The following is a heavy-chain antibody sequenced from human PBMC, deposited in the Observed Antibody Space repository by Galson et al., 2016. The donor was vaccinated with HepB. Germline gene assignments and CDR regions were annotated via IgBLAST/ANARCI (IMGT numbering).Heavy chain of an antibody. CDR1: GYTFTNDW. V-gene: IGHV5-10-1*01. CDR3: ARHYYYTTGYCYGY. D-gene: IGHD3-22*01. Sequence: QSGAEVKKPGESLRISCKGSGYTFTNDWVSWVRQKPGKGLEWMGRFDPSDSYTKYSPSLQGHVTFSVDKSVNAAYLQWSSLKASDTATYYCARHYYYTTGYCYGYWGQGTLVAVSS. CDR2: FDPSDSYT. J-gene: IGHJ4*02.